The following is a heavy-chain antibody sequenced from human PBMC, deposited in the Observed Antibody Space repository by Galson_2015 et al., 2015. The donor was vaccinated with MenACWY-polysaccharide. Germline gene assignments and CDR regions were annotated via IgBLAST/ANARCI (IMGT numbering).Heavy chain of an antibody. V-gene: IGHV3-23*01. J-gene: IGHJ4*02. Sequence: SLRLSCAASGFTFSSYAMSWVRQAPGKGLEWVSLISGSGGSTYYADSVKGRFTISGDNSKNTLYLQMNSLRAEDTAVYYCAKESQSGYGDFDYWGQGTLVTVSS. CDR3: AKESQSGYGDFDY. CDR2: ISGSGGST. D-gene: IGHD5-12*01. CDR1: GFTFSSYA.